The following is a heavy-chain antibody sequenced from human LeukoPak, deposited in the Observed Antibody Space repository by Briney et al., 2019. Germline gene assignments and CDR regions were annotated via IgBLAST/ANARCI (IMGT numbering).Heavy chain of an antibody. Sequence: GGSLRLSCAASVFTFSDYYMDWVRQAPGKGLEWVGRIRNKANSYTTEYAASVKGRFTISRDDSKNSLYLQMNSLKTEDTAVYYCTRVANGIDYWGQGTLVTVSS. CDR2: IRNKANSYTT. J-gene: IGHJ4*02. CDR1: VFTFSDYY. V-gene: IGHV3-72*01. CDR3: TRVANGIDY.